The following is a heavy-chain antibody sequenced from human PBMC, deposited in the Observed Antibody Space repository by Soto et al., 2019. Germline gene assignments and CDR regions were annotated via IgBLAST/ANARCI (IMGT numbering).Heavy chain of an antibody. J-gene: IGHJ4*02. CDR3: ARGEIVPAAQFDY. CDR2: IYYSGST. CDR1: GGSISSGGYY. V-gene: IGHV4-31*03. D-gene: IGHD2-2*01. Sequence: SETLSLTCTVSGGSISSGGYYWSWIRQHPGKGLEWIGYIYYSGSTYYNPSLKSRVTISVDTSKNQFSLKLSSVTAADTAVYYCARGEIVPAAQFDYWGQGTLVTVSS.